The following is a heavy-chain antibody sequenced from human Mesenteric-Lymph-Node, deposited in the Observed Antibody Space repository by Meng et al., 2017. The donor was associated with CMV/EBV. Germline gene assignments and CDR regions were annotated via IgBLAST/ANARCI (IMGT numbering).Heavy chain of an antibody. CDR1: GYTFTSYD. V-gene: IGHV1-8*01. J-gene: IGHJ4*02. D-gene: IGHD3-9*01. CDR3: ASDYDILTGYTFDY. CDR2: MNPNSGNT. Sequence: ASGYTFTSYDINWVRQATGQGLEWMGWMNPNSGNTGFAQKFQGRITMTRDTSISTAYMELSSLRSEDTAVYYCASDYDILTGYTFDYRGQGTLVTVSS.